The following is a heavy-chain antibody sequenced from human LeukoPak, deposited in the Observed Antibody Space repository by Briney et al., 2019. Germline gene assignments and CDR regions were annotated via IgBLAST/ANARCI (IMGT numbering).Heavy chain of an antibody. Sequence: ASVKVSCKASGYTFTSYGISWVRQAPGQGLEWMGWISAYSGNTNYAQKLQGRVTMTTDTSTSTAYMELRSLRSDDTAVYYCARGRDIVVVPAAIPLEDYYYYMDVWGKGTTVTVSS. V-gene: IGHV1-18*01. CDR3: ARGRDIVVVPAAIPLEDYYYYMDV. CDR2: ISAYSGNT. D-gene: IGHD2-2*01. CDR1: GYTFTSYG. J-gene: IGHJ6*03.